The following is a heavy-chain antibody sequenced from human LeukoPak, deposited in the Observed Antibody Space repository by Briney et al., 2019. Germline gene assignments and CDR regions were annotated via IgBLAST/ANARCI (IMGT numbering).Heavy chain of an antibody. CDR3: ARDGPSYGSGSYSWFDP. J-gene: IGHJ5*02. Sequence: GESLKISCKGSGYSFTSYWIGWVRQAPGQGLEWMGWISAYNGNTNYAQKLQGRVTMTTDTSTSTAYMELRSLRSDDTAVYYCARDGPSYGSGSYSWFDPWGQGTLVTVSS. D-gene: IGHD3-10*01. V-gene: IGHV1-18*04. CDR2: ISAYNGNT. CDR1: GYSFTSYW.